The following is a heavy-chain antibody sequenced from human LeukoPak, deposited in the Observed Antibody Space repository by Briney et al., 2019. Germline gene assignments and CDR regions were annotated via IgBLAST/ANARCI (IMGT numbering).Heavy chain of an antibody. V-gene: IGHV3-7*01. CDR3: ARLFGGVTTFDY. CDR1: GVSISTYC. CDR2: IRPDGSAK. D-gene: IGHD4-17*01. J-gene: IGHJ4*02. Sequence: GGSLRLSWAASGVSISTYCMSWVRQGPGKGLEWVASIRPDGSAKRYVDSVQGRFTISRDNAKNSLYLQMNSLSAEDTALFYCARLFGGVTTFDYWGQGTLVTVSS.